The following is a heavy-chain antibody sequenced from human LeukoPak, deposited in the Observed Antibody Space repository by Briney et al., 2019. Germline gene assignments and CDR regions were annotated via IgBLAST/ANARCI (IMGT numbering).Heavy chain of an antibody. CDR3: ARMYSSSSRRGFDP. CDR2: IYYSGST. J-gene: IGHJ5*02. V-gene: IGHV4-59*08. D-gene: IGHD6-6*01. CDR1: GGSISSYY. Sequence: SETLSLTCTVSGGSISSYYWSWIRQPPGKGLEWIGYIYYSGSTNYNPSLKSRVTIPVDTSKNQFSLKLSSVTAADTAVYYCARMYSSSSRRGFDPWGQGTLVTVSS.